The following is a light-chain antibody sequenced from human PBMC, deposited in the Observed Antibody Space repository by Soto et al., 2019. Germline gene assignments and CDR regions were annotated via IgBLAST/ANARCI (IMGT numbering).Light chain of an antibody. V-gene: IGLV2-23*01. J-gene: IGLJ2*01. CDR1: SSDVGSYNL. Sequence: QSALTQPASVSGSPGQSITISCTGTSSDVGSYNLVSWYQQHPGKAPKLMMYEGSKRPSGVSNRCYVSKSGNTASLTISGLQSEDEADYYCCSYAGSSILFGGGTKLTVL. CDR2: EGS. CDR3: CSYAGSSIL.